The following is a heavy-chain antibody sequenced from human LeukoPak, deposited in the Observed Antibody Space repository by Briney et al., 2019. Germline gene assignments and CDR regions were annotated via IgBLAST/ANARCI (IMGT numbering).Heavy chain of an antibody. V-gene: IGHV3-66*01. CDR2: IYSGGST. D-gene: IGHD3-22*01. CDR3: ARANYYDSSGYLY. CDR1: GFTVSSNY. Sequence: GGSLRLSCAASGFTVSSNYMSWVRQAPGKGLEWVSVIYSGGSTYYADSVKGRFTISRDNSKNTLYLQMNSLRAEDTAVYYCARANYYDSSGYLYWGQGTLVTVSS. J-gene: IGHJ4*02.